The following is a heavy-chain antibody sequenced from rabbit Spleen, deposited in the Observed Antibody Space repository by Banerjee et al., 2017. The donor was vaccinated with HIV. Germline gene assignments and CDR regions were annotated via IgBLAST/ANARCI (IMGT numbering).Heavy chain of an antibody. J-gene: IGHJ4*01. V-gene: IGHV1S45*01. D-gene: IGHD6-1*01. CDR3: ASAYSDIYFDL. CDR2: IDPIFGAT. CDR1: GFSLSNNYW. Sequence: QEQVVESGGGLVKPGASLTLTCTASGFSLSNNYWICWVRQAPGKGLEWIGCIDPIFGATYYASWAKGRFTISKTSSTTVTLQMTSLTAADTATYFCASAYSDIYFDLWGPGTLVTVS.